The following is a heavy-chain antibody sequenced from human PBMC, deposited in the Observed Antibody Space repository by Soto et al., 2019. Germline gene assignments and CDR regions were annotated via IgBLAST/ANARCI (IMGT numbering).Heavy chain of an antibody. V-gene: IGHV3-23*01. CDR2: VSASGSIT. CDR1: GFTFSSYD. J-gene: IGHJ4*02. CDR3: AKGDCSGGSCYRGFDY. Sequence: EVQVLESGGGLVQPGGSLRLSCAASGFTFSSYDMSWVRQAPGKGLEWVSGVSASGSITSYADSAKGRFTISRDNDNNTVFLQRSSLRAEDTAVYFCAKGDCSGGSCYRGFDYWGQGTLVTVSS. D-gene: IGHD2-15*01.